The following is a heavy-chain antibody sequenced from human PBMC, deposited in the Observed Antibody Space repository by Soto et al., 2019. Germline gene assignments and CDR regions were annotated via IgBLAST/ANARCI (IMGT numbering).Heavy chain of an antibody. CDR1: GGSISSYY. V-gene: IGHV4-59*01. Sequence: PSETLSLTCTVSGGSISSYYWSWIRQPPGKGLEWIGYIYYSGSTNYNPSLKSRATISVDTSKNQFSLKLSSVTAADTAVYYCARAGLYGSGSYYYFDYWGQGTLVTVSS. D-gene: IGHD3-10*01. J-gene: IGHJ4*02. CDR2: IYYSGST. CDR3: ARAGLYGSGSYYYFDY.